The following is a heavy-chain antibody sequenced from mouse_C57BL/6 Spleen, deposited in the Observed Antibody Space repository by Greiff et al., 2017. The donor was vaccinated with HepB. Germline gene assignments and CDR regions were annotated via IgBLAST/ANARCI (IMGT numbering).Heavy chain of an antibody. CDR2: IYPGGGYT. CDR1: GYTFTNYW. Sequence: VQLQQSGAELVRPGTSVKMSCKASGYTFTNYWIGWAKQRPGHGLEWIGDIYPGGGYTNYNEKFKGKATMTADKSSSTAYMQFSSLTSEDYAIYYCARVGEDSSGYEAMDYWGQRTSVTVSS. CDR3: ARVGEDSSGYEAMDY. D-gene: IGHD3-2*02. V-gene: IGHV1-63*01. J-gene: IGHJ4*01.